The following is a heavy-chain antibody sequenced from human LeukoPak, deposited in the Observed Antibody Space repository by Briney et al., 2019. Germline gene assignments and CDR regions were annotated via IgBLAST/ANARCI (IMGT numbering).Heavy chain of an antibody. D-gene: IGHD3-22*01. CDR2: ISYDGSNK. CDR1: GFTFSSYG. CDR3: ARDGLGYYYDSSCPDAFDI. Sequence: GGSLRLSCAASGFTFSSYGMHWVRQAPGKGLEWVAVISYDGSNKYYADSVKGRFTISRDNSKNTLCLQMNSLRAEDTAVYYCARDGLGYYYDSSCPDAFDIWGQGTMVTVSS. J-gene: IGHJ3*02. V-gene: IGHV3-30*03.